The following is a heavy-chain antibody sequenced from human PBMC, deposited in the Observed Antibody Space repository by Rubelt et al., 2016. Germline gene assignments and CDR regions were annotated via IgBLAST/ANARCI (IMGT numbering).Heavy chain of an antibody. Sequence: QITLKESGPTLVKPTQTLTLTCTFSGFSLSTSVVGVGWILQPPGKALEWLALIYWNDDKRYSPSLKSRLTITKDTSKTQGVLTMTNMDPVDTATYYGAHRRSDEGSGYDSEATRWGQGILATVSS. V-gene: IGHV2-5*01. J-gene: IGHJ4*02. CDR3: AHRRSDEGSGYDSEATR. CDR2: IYWNDDK. CDR1: GFSLSTSVVG. D-gene: IGHD5-12*01.